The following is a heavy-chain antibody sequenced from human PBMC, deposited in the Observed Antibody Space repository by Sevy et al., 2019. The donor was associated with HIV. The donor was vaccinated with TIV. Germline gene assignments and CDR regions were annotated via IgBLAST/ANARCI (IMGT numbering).Heavy chain of an antibody. CDR3: ARDSELPVVVAAFDY. D-gene: IGHD2-15*01. CDR1: GFTFSSYS. Sequence: GGSLRLSCAASGFTFSSYSMNWVRQAPGKGLEWVSSISSSSSYIYYADSVKGRFTISRDNAKNSLYLQMNSLRAEDTAVYYCARDSELPVVVAAFDYWGQGTLVTVSS. CDR2: ISSSSSYI. J-gene: IGHJ4*02. V-gene: IGHV3-21*01.